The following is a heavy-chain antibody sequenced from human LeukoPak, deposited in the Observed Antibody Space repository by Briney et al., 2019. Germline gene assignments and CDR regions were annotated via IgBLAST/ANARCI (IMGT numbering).Heavy chain of an antibody. V-gene: IGHV5-51*01. J-gene: IGHJ6*04. CDR1: GYTFTSYW. CDR2: IYPGDSDT. CDR3: ARLVSLVAANDGMDV. D-gene: IGHD2-21*01. Sequence: GESLKISCKASGYTFTSYWIGWVRQMPGKGLEWMGIIYPGDSDTRYSPSFQGQVTISADKSISTAYLQWSSLKASDTAMYYCARLVSLVAANDGMDVWGKGTTVTVSS.